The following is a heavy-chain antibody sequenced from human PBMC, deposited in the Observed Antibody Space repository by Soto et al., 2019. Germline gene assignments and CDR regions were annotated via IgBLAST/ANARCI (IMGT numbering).Heavy chain of an antibody. V-gene: IGHV3-21*01. CDR3: ARDYWPGPFDY. J-gene: IGHJ4*02. CDR2: ISTSSSYI. Sequence: XGSLGLSFVASGFTVDTYSMSGVRQAPGMGLEWVSSISTSSSYIYYTDSVKGRFTISRDNAKNSLYLQMNSLRAEDTAVYYCARDYWPGPFDYWGQGALVTVSS. D-gene: IGHD2-8*02. CDR1: GFTVDTYS.